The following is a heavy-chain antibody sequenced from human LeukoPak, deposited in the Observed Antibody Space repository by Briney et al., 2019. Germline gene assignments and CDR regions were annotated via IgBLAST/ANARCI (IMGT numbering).Heavy chain of an antibody. J-gene: IGHJ4*02. CDR1: GGSFSGYY. D-gene: IGHD3-10*01. CDR2: INHSGST. CDR3: ASYSITMVRGVSHRRLDY. Sequence: PSETLSLTCAVYGGSFSGYYWSWIRQPPGKGLEWMGEINHSGSTNYNPSLKSRVTISVDTSKNQFSLKLSSVTAADTAVYYCASYSITMVRGVSHRRLDYWGQGTLVTVSS. V-gene: IGHV4-34*01.